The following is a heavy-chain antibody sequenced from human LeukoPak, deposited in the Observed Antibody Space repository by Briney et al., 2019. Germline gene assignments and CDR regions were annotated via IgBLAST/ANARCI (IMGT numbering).Heavy chain of an antibody. V-gene: IGHV1-2*04. CDR2: INPNSGGT. D-gene: IGHD6-25*01. J-gene: IGHJ4*02. Sequence: ASVKVSCKASGYTFTGYYMHWVRPAPGQGLERMGWINPNSGGTNYAQKFQGWVTMTRDTSISTAYMELSRLRSDDTAVYYCAREGPTGGYGFDYWGQGTLVTVSS. CDR3: AREGPTGGYGFDY. CDR1: GYTFTGYY.